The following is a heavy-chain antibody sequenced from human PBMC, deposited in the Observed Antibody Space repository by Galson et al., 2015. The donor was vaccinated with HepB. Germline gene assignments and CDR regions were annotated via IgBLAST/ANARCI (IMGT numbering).Heavy chain of an antibody. CDR2: IIPMFGGGTA. Sequence: SVKVSCKASGGTFSSYAISWVRQAPGQGLEWMGGIIPMFGGGTADYAQKFQGRATITADESTSTIYMELSSLRSEDTAVYYCASKRGYCSSTTCYTFDFWGQGTLVTVSS. CDR3: ASKRGYCSSTTCYTFDF. CDR1: GGTFSSYA. D-gene: IGHD2-2*02. V-gene: IGHV1-69*13. J-gene: IGHJ4*02.